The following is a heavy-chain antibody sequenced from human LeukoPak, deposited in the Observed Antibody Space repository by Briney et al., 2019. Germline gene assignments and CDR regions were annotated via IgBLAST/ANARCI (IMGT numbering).Heavy chain of an antibody. Sequence: GASVKVSCKASGYTFTSYGISWVRQAPGQGLEWMGWISANSGGTNYAQKFQGRVTMTRDTSISTAYMELSRLRSDDTAVYYCARRQYTSRKYYYDSSGYSLSPWGPGIDYWGQGTLVTVSS. V-gene: IGHV1-2*02. CDR3: ARRQYTSRKYYYDSSGYSLSPWGPGIDY. CDR2: ISANSGGT. J-gene: IGHJ4*02. CDR1: GYTFTSYG. D-gene: IGHD3-22*01.